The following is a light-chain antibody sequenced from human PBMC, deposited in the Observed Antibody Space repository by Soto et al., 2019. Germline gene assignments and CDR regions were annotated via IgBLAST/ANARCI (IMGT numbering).Light chain of an antibody. CDR1: SSNIGNNY. J-gene: IGLJ1*01. Sequence: QSVLTQPPSVSAAPGQKVTISCSGSSSNIGNNYVSWYQQLPGTAPKLLIYENNKRPSEIPDRFSGSKSGTSATLGITGLQTGDEADYYCGTWDSSLSAQVFGTGTKVTVL. CDR3: GTWDSSLSAQV. V-gene: IGLV1-51*02. CDR2: ENN.